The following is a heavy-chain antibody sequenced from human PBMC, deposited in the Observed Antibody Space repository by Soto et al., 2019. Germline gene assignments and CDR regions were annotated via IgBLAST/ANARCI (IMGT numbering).Heavy chain of an antibody. CDR1: GFTFSSYA. Sequence: QVQLVESRGGVVQPGRSLRLSCAGSGFTFSSYAMHWVRQAPGKGLEWVAVISYDGNNKYYADSVKGRFTISRDNSKNTVYLQRNSLRTADTAVYLWARGCAPAVRVDAWYFDLCGRGTLVTVAS. V-gene: IGHV3-30-3*01. CDR2: ISYDGNNK. D-gene: IGHD2-8*01. CDR3: ARGCAPAVRVDAWYFDL. J-gene: IGHJ2*01.